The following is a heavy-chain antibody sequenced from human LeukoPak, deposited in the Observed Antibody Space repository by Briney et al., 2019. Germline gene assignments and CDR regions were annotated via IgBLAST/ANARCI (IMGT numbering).Heavy chain of an antibody. Sequence: SETLSLTCAVYGGSFSGYYWSWIRQPPGKGLEWIGEINHSGSTNYNPSLKSRVTISVDTSKNQFSLKLSPVTAADTAVYYCARVSYRKKYYFDYWGQGTLVTVSS. CDR3: ARVSYRKKYYFDY. CDR1: GGSFSGYY. CDR2: INHSGST. J-gene: IGHJ4*02. V-gene: IGHV4-34*01. D-gene: IGHD5-18*01.